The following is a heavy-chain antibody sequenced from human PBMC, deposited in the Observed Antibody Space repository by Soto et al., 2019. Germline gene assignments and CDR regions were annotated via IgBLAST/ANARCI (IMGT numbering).Heavy chain of an antibody. CDR2: INAGNGNT. J-gene: IGHJ5*02. Sequence: ASVKVSCKASGYTFTSYAMHLVRQAPGQRLEWMGWINAGNGNTKYSQKFQGRVTITRDTSASTAYMELSSLRSEDTAVYYCARDGMTTVTINWFDPWGQGTLVTVSS. CDR3: ARDGMTTVTINWFDP. D-gene: IGHD4-17*01. CDR1: GYTFTSYA. V-gene: IGHV1-3*01.